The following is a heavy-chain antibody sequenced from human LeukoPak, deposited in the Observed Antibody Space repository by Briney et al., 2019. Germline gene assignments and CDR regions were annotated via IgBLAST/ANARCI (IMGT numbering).Heavy chain of an antibody. CDR3: ARGSPDDYYDSSGWRPKAEFDY. J-gene: IGHJ4*02. CDR1: GGSISSSSYY. Sequence: SETLSLTCTVSGGSISSSSYYWGWIRQPPGKGLEWIGEINHSGSTNYNPSLKSRVTISVDTSKNQFSLKLSSVTAADTAVYYCARGSPDDYYDSSGWRPKAEFDYWGQGTLVTVSS. V-gene: IGHV4-39*07. CDR2: INHSGST. D-gene: IGHD3-22*01.